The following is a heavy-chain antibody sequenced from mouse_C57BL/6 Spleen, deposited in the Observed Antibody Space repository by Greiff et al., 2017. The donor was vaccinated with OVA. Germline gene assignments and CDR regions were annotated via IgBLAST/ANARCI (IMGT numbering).Heavy chain of an antibody. D-gene: IGHD3-2*02. CDR2: IDPSDSYT. V-gene: IGHV1-50*01. CDR3: ARDGGSSGSAWFAY. J-gene: IGHJ3*01. CDR1: GYTFTSYW. Sequence: QVQLQQPGAELVKPGASVKLSCKASGYTFTSYWMQWVNQRPGQGLEWIGEIDPSDSYTNYNQKFKGKATLTVDTSSSTAYMQLSSLTSEDSAVYYCARDGGSSGSAWFAYWGQGTLVTVSA.